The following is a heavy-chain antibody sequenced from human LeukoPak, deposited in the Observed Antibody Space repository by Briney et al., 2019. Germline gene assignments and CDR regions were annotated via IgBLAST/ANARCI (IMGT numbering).Heavy chain of an antibody. CDR3: ARGPLSTLAVADYNWFDP. CDR1: GYTFTNYD. Sequence: ASVTVSCKASGYTFTNYDINWVRQAPGQGLEWMGWMNPNSGNTGYAQKFQGRVTITRNTSISTAYMELSSLRSEDTAVYYCARGPLSTLAVADYNWFDPWGQGTLVTVSS. D-gene: IGHD6-19*01. V-gene: IGHV1-8*03. J-gene: IGHJ5*02. CDR2: MNPNSGNT.